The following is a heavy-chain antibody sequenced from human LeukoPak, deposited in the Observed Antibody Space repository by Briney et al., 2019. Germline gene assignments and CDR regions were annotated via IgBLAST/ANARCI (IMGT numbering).Heavy chain of an antibody. CDR3: ARRAARRWFDP. V-gene: IGHV4-34*01. D-gene: IGHD6-6*01. J-gene: IGHJ5*02. Sequence: SETLSLTCAVYGGSFSGYYWSWIRQPPGKGLEWIGEINHSGSTNYNPSLKSRVTISVDTSKNQFSLKLSSVTAADTAVYYCARRAARRWFDPWGQGTLVTVSS. CDR2: INHSGST. CDR1: GGSFSGYY.